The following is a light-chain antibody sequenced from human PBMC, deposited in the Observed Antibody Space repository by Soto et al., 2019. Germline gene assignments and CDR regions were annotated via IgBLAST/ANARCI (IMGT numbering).Light chain of an antibody. CDR2: GAS. Sequence: EIVLTQSPGTLSLSPGGRATLSGRASQSVSSNLLAWYQKKPGQAPRLXXYGASIRAPDIPARFSGSGSGTDLTLTISRLEPEDFAVYHCQQYGSSPLGTFGQGTKVDIK. J-gene: IGKJ1*01. V-gene: IGKV3-20*01. CDR1: QSVSSNL. CDR3: QQYGSSPLGT.